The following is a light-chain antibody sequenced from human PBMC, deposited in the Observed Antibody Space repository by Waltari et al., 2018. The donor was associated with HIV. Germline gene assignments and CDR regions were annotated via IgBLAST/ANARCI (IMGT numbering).Light chain of an antibody. J-gene: IGKJ5*01. CDR3: QQYFNYPLT. CDR1: QDISTF. Sequence: AIRLTQSPSSLSAYTGDRVTITCRPSQDISTFLAWFQQKPGEAPHLLIYGASSLENGVPSRFSGSGSGTNFSLTISCLQSEDLATYFCQQYFNYPLTFGQGTRLDIK. V-gene: IGKV1-8*01. CDR2: GAS.